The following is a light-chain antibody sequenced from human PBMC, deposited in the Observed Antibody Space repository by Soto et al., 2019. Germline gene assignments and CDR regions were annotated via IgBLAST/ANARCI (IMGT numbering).Light chain of an antibody. Sequence: EIVLTQSPGTLSLSPGERATLSCRASQSVSSSYLAWYQQKPGQAPRLLIYGASSWATGIPDRFSGSGAGIDFTLTISKLEPEDFAVYYCQQYGSAPQWTFGQGTKVEIK. CDR1: QSVSSSY. V-gene: IGKV3-20*01. CDR2: GAS. CDR3: QQYGSAPQWT. J-gene: IGKJ1*01.